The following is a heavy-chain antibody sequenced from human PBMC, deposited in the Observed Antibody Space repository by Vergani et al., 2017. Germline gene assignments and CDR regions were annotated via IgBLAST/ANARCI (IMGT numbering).Heavy chain of an antibody. J-gene: IGHJ6*02. CDR3: AREGCRPLIAVAGINGMDV. D-gene: IGHD6-19*01. Sequence: VQLVQSGAEVKKPGASVKVSCKASGYTFTSYYLHWVRQAPGQGLEWMGIINPSGGSTSYAQKFQGRVTMTRDTSTSTVYMELSSLRSEDTAVYYCAREGCRPLIAVAGINGMDVWGQGTTVTVSS. V-gene: IGHV1-46*01. CDR1: GYTFTSYY. CDR2: INPSGGST.